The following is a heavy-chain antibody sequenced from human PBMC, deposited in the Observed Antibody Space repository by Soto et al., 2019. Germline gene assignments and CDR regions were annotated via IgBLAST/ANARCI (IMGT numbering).Heavy chain of an antibody. V-gene: IGHV3-23*01. D-gene: IGHD6-6*01. CDR3: AKMSSSSTFDY. J-gene: IGHJ4*02. Sequence: EVQLLESGGGLVQTGESLRLSCAASGFTFSSYAMSWVSQAPRKGLEWVSVISCSDDSTYYEDAVKGRFTISRDNSKTPPYLQMNSLRAEDTAVYYCAKMSSSSTFDYWGQGTLVTVSS. CDR1: GFTFSSYA. CDR2: ISCSDDST.